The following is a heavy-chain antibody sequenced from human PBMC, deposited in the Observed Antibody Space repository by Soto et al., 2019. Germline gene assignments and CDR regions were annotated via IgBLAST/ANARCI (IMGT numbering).Heavy chain of an antibody. V-gene: IGHV1-2*04. D-gene: IGHD6-19*01. CDR3: ARDSSPVPGSMEG. CDR1: GYTFSDHY. CDR2: INPNGGGS. J-gene: IGHJ6*02. Sequence: ASVKVSCKASGYTFSDHYIHWVRQAPGQGFEWMGWINPNGGGSNYAQNFQGWVTMTSDTSINTVYMELSRLRSDDTAVYYCARDSSPVPGSMEGWGQGTTVTVSS.